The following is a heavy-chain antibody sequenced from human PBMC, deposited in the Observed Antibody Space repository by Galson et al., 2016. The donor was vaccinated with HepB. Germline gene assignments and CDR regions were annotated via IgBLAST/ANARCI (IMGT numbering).Heavy chain of an antibody. CDR2: ITWNSYNI. Sequence: SLRLSCAGSGFTFDDYAMHWVRQVPGKGLQWVSGITWNSYNIDYADSVKGRFTISRDNARNSLYLQMNSLRREDTALYYCARDVGGTYSSWFDAWGQGTLVTVSS. J-gene: IGHJ5*02. CDR3: ARDVGGTYSSWFDA. V-gene: IGHV3-9*01. D-gene: IGHD3-10*01. CDR1: GFTFDDYA.